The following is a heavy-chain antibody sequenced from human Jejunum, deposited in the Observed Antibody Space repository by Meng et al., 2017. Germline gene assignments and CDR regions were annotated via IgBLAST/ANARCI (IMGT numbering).Heavy chain of an antibody. D-gene: IGHD3-22*01. CDR1: GFTFSSYW. CDR3: ARSAYYGSCGYYYRD. Sequence: GGSLRLSCAASGFTFSSYWIHWVRQAPGEGLVWVSRINGDGSTTTYADSVKGRFTISRDNAKNTLYLQMTSLRVEDTAVYYCARSAYYGSCGYYYRDWGQGTLVTVSS. V-gene: IGHV3-74*01. J-gene: IGHJ4*02. CDR2: INGDGSTT.